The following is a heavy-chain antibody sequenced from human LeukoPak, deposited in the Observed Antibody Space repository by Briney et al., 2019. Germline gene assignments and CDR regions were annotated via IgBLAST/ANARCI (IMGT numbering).Heavy chain of an antibody. Sequence: PGGSLRLSCAASGFTFSSYAMNWVRQAPGKGLEWVSSISSSSSYIYYADSVKGRFTISRDNSKNTLYLQMNSLRAEDTAVYYCAKGPLYDFWGQGTLVTVSS. CDR2: ISSSSSYI. CDR3: AKGPLYDF. CDR1: GFTFSSYA. V-gene: IGHV3-23*01. J-gene: IGHJ4*02.